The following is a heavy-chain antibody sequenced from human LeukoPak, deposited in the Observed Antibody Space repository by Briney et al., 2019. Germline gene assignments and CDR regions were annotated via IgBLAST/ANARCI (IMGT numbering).Heavy chain of an antibody. D-gene: IGHD2-8*01. J-gene: IGHJ4*02. V-gene: IGHV4-38-2*01. CDR1: GYSISSGNY. CDR3: ASEKNGPPADY. Sequence: KPSETLSLTCAVSGYSISSGNYWGWIRQPSGKGLEWIGSFYHGGNTYYNPSLKSRVAMSVDTSKNQFSLKLSSVTAADTAVYYCASEKNGPPADYWGQGTLVTVSS. CDR2: FYHGGNT.